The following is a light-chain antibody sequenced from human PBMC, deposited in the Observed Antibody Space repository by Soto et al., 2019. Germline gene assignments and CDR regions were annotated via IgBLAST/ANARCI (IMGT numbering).Light chain of an antibody. CDR2: RAT. CDR1: QNITIW. J-gene: IGKJ1*01. V-gene: IGKV1-5*03. Sequence: DIQMTQSPSTLSASVGDRVTMSCRASQNITIWLAWYQQKPGKAPKLLIYRATSLHSGVPSRFRGSGSGTDFTLTIDNLQHDDFATYYCEQFHYYRTFGQGTKVDIK. CDR3: EQFHYYRT.